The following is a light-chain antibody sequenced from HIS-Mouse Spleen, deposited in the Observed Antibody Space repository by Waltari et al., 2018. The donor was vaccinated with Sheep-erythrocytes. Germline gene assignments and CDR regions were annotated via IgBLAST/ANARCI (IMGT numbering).Light chain of an antibody. CDR1: AFPKKY. Sequence: SYELTQPPSVSVSPGQTARITCSGDAFPKKYAYWYQQKSGQAPVLVIYEDSKRPSGIPERFSGSSSGTMATLTISGAQVEDEADYYCYSTDSSGNHRVFGGGTKVTVL. CDR3: YSTDSSGNHRV. V-gene: IGLV3-10*01. J-gene: IGLJ2*01. CDR2: EDS.